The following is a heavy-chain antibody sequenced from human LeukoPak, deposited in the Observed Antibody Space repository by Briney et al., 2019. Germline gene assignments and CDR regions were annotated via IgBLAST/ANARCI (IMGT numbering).Heavy chain of an antibody. D-gene: IGHD3-22*01. Sequence: RSGGSLRLSCAASGFTFSSYAMSWVRQAPGKGLEWVSAISGSGGSTYYADSVKGRFTISRDNSKNTLYLQMNSLRAEDTAVYYCAKVAYDSSGYYYFDYWGQGTLVTVSS. V-gene: IGHV3-23*01. J-gene: IGHJ4*02. CDR1: GFTFSSYA. CDR3: AKVAYDSSGYYYFDY. CDR2: ISGSGGST.